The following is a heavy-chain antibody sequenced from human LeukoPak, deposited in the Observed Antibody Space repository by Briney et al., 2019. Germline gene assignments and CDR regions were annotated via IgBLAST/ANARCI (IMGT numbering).Heavy chain of an antibody. Sequence: SVKVSCKASGGTFSSYAISWVRQAPGQGLEWMGGIIPIFGTANYAQKFQDRVTITADESTSTAYMELSSLRPEDTAVYYCVKDQVLRGSGSYGDYWGQGTLVTVSS. D-gene: IGHD3-10*02. CDR1: GGTFSSYA. V-gene: IGHV1-69*01. CDR2: IIPIFGTA. CDR3: VKDQVLRGSGSYGDY. J-gene: IGHJ4*02.